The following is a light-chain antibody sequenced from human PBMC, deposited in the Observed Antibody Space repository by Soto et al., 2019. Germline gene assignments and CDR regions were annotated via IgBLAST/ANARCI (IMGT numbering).Light chain of an antibody. CDR2: EVN. CDR1: SSDLGGYNF. V-gene: IGLV2-8*01. CDR3: SSYAGSNNVV. J-gene: IGLJ2*01. Sequence: SALTQPPSASGSPGQSVTISCTGTSSDLGGYNFVSWYQQHPGKAPKLMIYEVNKRPSGVPDRFSGSKSGNTASLTVSGLQAEDEADYYCSSYAGSNNVVFGGGTKLTVL.